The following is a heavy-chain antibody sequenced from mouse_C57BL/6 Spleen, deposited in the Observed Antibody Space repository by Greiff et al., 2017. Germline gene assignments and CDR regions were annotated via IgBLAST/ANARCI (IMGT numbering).Heavy chain of an antibody. J-gene: IGHJ3*01. CDR3: ARSRQLRLRTFAY. CDR1: GYTFTSYW. Sequence: QVQLQQPGAELVMPGASVKLSCKASGYTFTSYWMHWVKQRPGQGLEWIGEIDPSDSYTNYNQKFKGKSTLTVDKSSSTAYMQLSSLTSEDSAVYYCARSRQLRLRTFAYWGQGTLVTVSA. D-gene: IGHD3-2*02. V-gene: IGHV1-69*01. CDR2: IDPSDSYT.